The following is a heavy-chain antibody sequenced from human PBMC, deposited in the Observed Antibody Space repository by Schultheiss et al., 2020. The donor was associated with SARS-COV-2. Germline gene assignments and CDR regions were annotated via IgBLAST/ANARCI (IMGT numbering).Heavy chain of an antibody. CDR1: GYSFTDYG. D-gene: IGHD3-22*01. Sequence: ASVKVSCKASGYSFTDYGISWVRQAPGQGLEWMGWISAYYGNTRYAQKFQGRVTMTTDTSTTTAYMEVRSLRSDDTAVYYCAREGASGDYIYFQYWGQGTLVTVSS. CDR2: ISAYYGNT. J-gene: IGHJ1*01. V-gene: IGHV1-18*04. CDR3: AREGASGDYIYFQY.